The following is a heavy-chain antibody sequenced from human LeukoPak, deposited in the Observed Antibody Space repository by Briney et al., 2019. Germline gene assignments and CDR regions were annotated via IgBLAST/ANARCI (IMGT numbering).Heavy chain of an antibody. V-gene: IGHV4-61*02. J-gene: IGHJ3*02. CDR3: ARDLKWFRGAFDI. D-gene: IGHD3-3*01. CDR1: GGSISSGSYY. CDR2: IYTSGST. Sequence: SQTLSLTCTVSGGSISSGSYYWSWIRQPAGKGLEWIGRIYTSGSTNYNPSLKSRVTISVDTSKNQFSLKLSSVTAADTAVYYCARDLKWFRGAFDIWGQGTMVTVSS.